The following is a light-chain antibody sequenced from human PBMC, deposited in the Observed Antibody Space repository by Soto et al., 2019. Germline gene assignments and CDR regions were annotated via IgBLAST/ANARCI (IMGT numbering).Light chain of an antibody. CDR3: SSYTSSSTYV. J-gene: IGLJ1*01. V-gene: IGLV2-14*01. CDR1: SSDVGGYNY. Sequence: QSVLTQPASVSWSPGQSITISCTGTSSDVGGYNYVSWYQQHPGKAPKLMIYDVSNRPSGVSNRFSGSKSGNTASLTISGLQAEDEADYYCSSYTSSSTYVFGTGTRSPS. CDR2: DVS.